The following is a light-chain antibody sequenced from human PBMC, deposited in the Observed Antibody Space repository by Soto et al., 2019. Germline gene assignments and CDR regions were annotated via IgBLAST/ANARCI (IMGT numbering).Light chain of an antibody. J-gene: IGLJ2*01. CDR2: EGS. V-gene: IGLV2-23*01. CDR1: SSDVGSYNL. CDR3: CSYAGSNVV. Sequence: QSVLTQPASVPGSPGQSITISCTGTSSDVGSYNLVSWYQQHPGKAPKLMIYEGSKRPSGVSNRFSGSKSGNTASLTISGLQAEDEADYYCCSYAGSNVVFGGGTKLTVL.